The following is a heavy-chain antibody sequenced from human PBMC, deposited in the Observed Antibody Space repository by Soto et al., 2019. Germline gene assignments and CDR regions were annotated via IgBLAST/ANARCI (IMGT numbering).Heavy chain of an antibody. Sequence: ASVKVSCKASGYTFTSYAMHWVRQAPGQRLEWMGWINAGNGNTKYSQKFQGRVTITRDTSASTAYMELSSLRSEDTAVYYCARGLRSSSWYDYWGQGTLVTVSS. D-gene: IGHD6-13*01. CDR3: ARGLRSSSWYDY. CDR1: GYTFTSYA. V-gene: IGHV1-3*01. J-gene: IGHJ4*02. CDR2: INAGNGNT.